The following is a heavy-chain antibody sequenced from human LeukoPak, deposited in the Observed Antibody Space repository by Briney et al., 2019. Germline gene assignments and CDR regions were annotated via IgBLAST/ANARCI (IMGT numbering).Heavy chain of an antibody. V-gene: IGHV3-23*01. D-gene: IGHD6-13*01. CDR2: INGGGDIT. CDR3: AKRYGDSTGWFFDF. Sequence: GGSLRLSCEGSRYSFDSYVMTWVRQAPGKGLEWVSSINGGGDITYYAESVKGRFTVSRDNSKNTLFLQMNSLRAEDTAVFYCAKRYGDSTGWFFDFWGQGSLVTVSS. J-gene: IGHJ4*02. CDR1: RYSFDSYV.